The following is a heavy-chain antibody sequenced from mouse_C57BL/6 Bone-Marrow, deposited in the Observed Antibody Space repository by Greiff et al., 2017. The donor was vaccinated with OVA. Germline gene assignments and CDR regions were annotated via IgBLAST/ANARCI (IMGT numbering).Heavy chain of an antibody. CDR1: GFTFSSYT. Sequence: DVMLVESGGGLVKPGGSLKLSCAASGFTFSSYTMSWVRQTPEKRLEWVATISGGGGNTYYPDSVKGRFTISRDNAKNTLYLQMSSLRSEDTALYYCARHAPLTGGDYWGQGTTLTVSS. CDR3: ARHAPLTGGDY. D-gene: IGHD4-1*01. V-gene: IGHV5-9*01. CDR2: ISGGGGNT. J-gene: IGHJ2*01.